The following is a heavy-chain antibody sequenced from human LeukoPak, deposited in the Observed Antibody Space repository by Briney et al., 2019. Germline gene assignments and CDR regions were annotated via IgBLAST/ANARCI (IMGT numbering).Heavy chain of an antibody. Sequence: GGSLRLSCAASGFTFSDYYMSWIRQAPGKGLEWVSYISSSGSTIYYADSVKGRFTISRDNSKNTLYLQMNSLRAEDTAVYYCAKDRRYCSGGSCRNEYFQHWGQGTLVTVSS. CDR3: AKDRRYCSGGSCRNEYFQH. CDR2: ISSSGSTI. V-gene: IGHV3-11*01. J-gene: IGHJ1*01. CDR1: GFTFSDYY. D-gene: IGHD2-15*01.